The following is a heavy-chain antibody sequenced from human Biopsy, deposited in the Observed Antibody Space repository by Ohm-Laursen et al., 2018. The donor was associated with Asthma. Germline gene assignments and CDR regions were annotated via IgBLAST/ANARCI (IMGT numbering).Heavy chain of an antibody. CDR1: GDSINSGGYF. V-gene: IGHV4-31*03. CDR3: ARAPIPAYSDSSGFDL. J-gene: IGHJ4*02. D-gene: IGHD3-22*01. CDR2: IYNSGST. Sequence: TLSLTCSVSGDSINSGGYFWSWIRQHPGKGLEWIGYIYNSGSTDYNPSLMSRVTIWIDLSKNQFSLRLTSVTSADTAVYFCARAPIPAYSDSSGFDLWGQGTLVTVSS.